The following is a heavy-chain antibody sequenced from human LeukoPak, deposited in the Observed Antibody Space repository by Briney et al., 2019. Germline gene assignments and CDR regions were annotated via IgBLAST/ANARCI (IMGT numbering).Heavy chain of an antibody. J-gene: IGHJ5*02. CDR3: AKDQQSISYSP. D-gene: IGHD4-11*01. CDR2: ISGSGGST. V-gene: IGHV3-23*01. CDR1: GFTLSSYA. Sequence: GGSLRLSCTASGFTLSSYAMSWVRQAPGKGLEWISTISGSGGSTYYVDSVKGRFTISRDNSKNTLYLQMNSLRAEDTAIYYCAKDQQSISYSPWGQGTLVTVSS.